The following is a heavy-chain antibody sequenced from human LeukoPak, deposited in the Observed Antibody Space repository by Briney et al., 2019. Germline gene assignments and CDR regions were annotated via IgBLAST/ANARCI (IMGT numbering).Heavy chain of an antibody. CDR1: RFTFSSYG. V-gene: IGHV3-33*01. D-gene: IGHD4-17*01. J-gene: IGHJ4*02. CDR2: IWYDGSNK. CDR3: ARSHTVTTGYLDY. Sequence: GGSLRLSCAASRFTFSSYGMHWVRQAPGKGLEWVAVIWYDGSNKYYADSVKGRFTISRDNSKNTLYLQMNSLRAEDTAVYYCARSHTVTTGYLDYWGQGTLVTVSS.